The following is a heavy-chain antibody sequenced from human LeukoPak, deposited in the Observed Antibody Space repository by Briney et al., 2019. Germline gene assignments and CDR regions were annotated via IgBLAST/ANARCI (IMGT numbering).Heavy chain of an antibody. CDR2: ISGSSSSTI. V-gene: IGHV3-48*02. D-gene: IGHD4-17*01. Sequence: GGSLRLSCAASGFIFSDYNMNWVRQAPGKGLEWVSFISGSSSSTIYHADSVKGRFTISRENARNSLYLQMNSLRDEDTAVYYCVRVTTVTAGDYWGQGTLVTVSS. CDR3: VRVTTVTAGDY. CDR1: GFIFSDYN. J-gene: IGHJ4*02.